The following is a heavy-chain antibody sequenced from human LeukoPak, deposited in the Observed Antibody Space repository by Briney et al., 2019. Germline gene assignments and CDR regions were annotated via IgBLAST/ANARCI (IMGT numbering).Heavy chain of an antibody. J-gene: IGHJ4*02. CDR3: ARGFRDSSGWTYYFDY. CDR1: GFTFSQFAV. CDR2: IYHSGST. V-gene: IGHV4-4*02. D-gene: IGHD6-19*01. Sequence: GSLRLSCAASGFTFSQFAVRWVRQPPGKGLEGIGEIYHSGSTNYNPSLTSRVTISVDNSKNQFSLKLSSVTAADTAVYYCARGFRDSSGWTYYFDYWGQGTLVTVSS.